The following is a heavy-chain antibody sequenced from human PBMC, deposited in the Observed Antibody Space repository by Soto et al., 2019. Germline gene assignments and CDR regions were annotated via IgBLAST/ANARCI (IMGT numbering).Heavy chain of an antibody. V-gene: IGHV4-4*07. Sequence: PSETLSLTCTVSGGSISSYYWSWIRQPAGKGLEWIGRIYTSGSTNYNPSLKSRVTMSVDTSKNQFSLKLSSVTAADTAVYYCARDLPPGIAVAGTPRTYYYYGMDVWGQGTTVTVSS. J-gene: IGHJ6*02. CDR1: GGSISSYY. CDR2: IYTSGST. CDR3: ARDLPPGIAVAGTPRTYYYYGMDV. D-gene: IGHD6-19*01.